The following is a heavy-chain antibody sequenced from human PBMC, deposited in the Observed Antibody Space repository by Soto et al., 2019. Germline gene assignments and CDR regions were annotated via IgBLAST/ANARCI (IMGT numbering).Heavy chain of an antibody. Sequence: RGESLKISCKGSGYSFTSYWIGWVRQMPGKGLEWMGIIYPGDSDTRYSPSFQGQVTISADKSLSTAYLQWSSLKASDTAMYYCARLLAYGSSWVGGYFDYWGQGTLVTVSS. CDR2: IYPGDSDT. CDR1: GYSFTSYW. V-gene: IGHV5-51*01. J-gene: IGHJ4*02. D-gene: IGHD6-13*01. CDR3: ARLLAYGSSWVGGYFDY.